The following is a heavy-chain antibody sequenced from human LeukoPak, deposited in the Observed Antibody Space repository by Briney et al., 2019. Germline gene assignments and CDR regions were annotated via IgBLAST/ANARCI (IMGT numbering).Heavy chain of an antibody. J-gene: IGHJ4*02. Sequence: SETLSLTCAVYGGSFSGYYWSWIRQPPAKGLEWIGEINHSGSTNYNPSLKSRVTISVDTSKNQFSLKLSSVTAADTAAYYCARLYSSGYYYYFDYWGQGTLVTVSS. CDR3: ARLYSSGYYYYFDY. D-gene: IGHD3-22*01. CDR1: GGSFSGYY. V-gene: IGHV4-34*01. CDR2: INHSGST.